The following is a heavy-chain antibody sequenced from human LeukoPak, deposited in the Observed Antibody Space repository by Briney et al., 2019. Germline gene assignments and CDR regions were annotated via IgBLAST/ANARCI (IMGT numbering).Heavy chain of an antibody. CDR2: IYYSGST. V-gene: IGHV4-39*07. CDR3: ARDLNNYDILTEADSNWFDP. J-gene: IGHJ5*02. CDR1: GGSISSSSYY. D-gene: IGHD3-9*01. Sequence: SETLSLTCTVSGGSISSSSYYWGWIRQPPGKGLEWIGSIYYSGSTYYNPSLKSRVTISVDTSKNQFSLKLSSVTAADTAVYYCARDLNNYDILTEADSNWFDPWGQGTLVTVSS.